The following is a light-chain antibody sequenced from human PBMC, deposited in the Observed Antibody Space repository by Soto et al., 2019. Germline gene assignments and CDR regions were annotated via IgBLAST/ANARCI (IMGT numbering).Light chain of an antibody. J-gene: IGKJ3*01. Sequence: DVVMTQSPLSLPVTLGQPASISCRSSQSLVHSDGNTYLNWFQQRPGQSPRRLIYKVSNRDSGGPDRFSGSGSGTDFTLKISRVEAEDVGVYYCMQGIHPFTFGPGTKVDIK. CDR1: QSLVHSDGNTY. CDR3: MQGIHPFT. V-gene: IGKV2-30*02. CDR2: KVS.